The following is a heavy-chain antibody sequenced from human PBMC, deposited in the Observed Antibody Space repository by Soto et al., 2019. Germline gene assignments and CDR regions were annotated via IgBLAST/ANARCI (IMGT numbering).Heavy chain of an antibody. J-gene: IGHJ3*02. Sequence: QVQLVQSGAEVKKPGSSVKVSCKASGGTFSSYTISWVRQAPGQGLEWMGRIIPILGIANYAQKFQGRVTITADKSTSTAYMELSSLRSEDTAVYYCARDRTVVMKAFDIWGQGTMVTVSS. CDR3: ARDRTVVMKAFDI. CDR1: GGTFSSYT. CDR2: IIPILGIA. D-gene: IGHD2-15*01. V-gene: IGHV1-69*08.